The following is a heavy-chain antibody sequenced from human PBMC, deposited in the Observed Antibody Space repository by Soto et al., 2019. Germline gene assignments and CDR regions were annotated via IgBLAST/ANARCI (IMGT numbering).Heavy chain of an antibody. CDR3: ARENWKLYYYDSSGYYPGDI. Sequence: ASVKVSCKASGDTFSSYAISWVRQAPGKGLEWMGGIIPIFGTANYAQKFQGRVTITADESTSTAYMELSSLRSEDTAVYYCARENWKLYYYDSSGYYPGDIWGQGTMVTVSS. V-gene: IGHV1-69*13. D-gene: IGHD3-22*01. CDR2: IIPIFGTA. CDR1: GDTFSSYA. J-gene: IGHJ3*02.